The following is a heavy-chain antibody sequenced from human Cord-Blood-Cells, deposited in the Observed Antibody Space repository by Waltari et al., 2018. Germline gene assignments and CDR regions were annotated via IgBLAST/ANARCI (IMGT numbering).Heavy chain of an antibody. Sequence: EVQLVESGGGLVKPGGSLRLSCAASGFTFSSYSMNWVRQAPGKGLEWVSSISSSSSYRYYADSVKGRFTIARDNAKNSLYLQMNSLRAEDTAVYDCARGGDYGDYPDYWGQGTLVTVSS. J-gene: IGHJ4*02. CDR3: ARGGDYGDYPDY. V-gene: IGHV3-21*01. CDR1: GFTFSSYS. CDR2: ISSSSSYR. D-gene: IGHD4-17*01.